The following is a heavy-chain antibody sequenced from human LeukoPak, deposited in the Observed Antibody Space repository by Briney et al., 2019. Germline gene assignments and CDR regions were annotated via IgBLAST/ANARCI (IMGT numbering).Heavy chain of an antibody. CDR2: INPSGGST. CDR1: GYTFTSYY. J-gene: IGHJ4*02. Sequence: ASVKVSCKASGYTFTSYYMHWVRQAPGQGLEWMGIINPSGGSTSYAQKFQGRVTMTRDMSTSTAYMELSSLRSEDTAVYYCAREGSKADYDFWSGYNTFDYWGQGTLVTVSS. V-gene: IGHV1-46*01. D-gene: IGHD3-3*01. CDR3: AREGSKADYDFWSGYNTFDY.